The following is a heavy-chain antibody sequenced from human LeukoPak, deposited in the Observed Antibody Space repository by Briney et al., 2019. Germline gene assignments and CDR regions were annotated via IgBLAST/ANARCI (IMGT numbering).Heavy chain of an antibody. V-gene: IGHV1-18*04. CDR1: GYSFTTYG. J-gene: IGHJ5*02. D-gene: IGHD6-6*01. CDR2: ISAYNGNT. Sequence: ASVKVSCKASGYSFTTYGITWVRQAPGQGLDWMGWISAYNGNTNYAQKLQGRVTMTTDTSTSTACMELRSLTSDDTAVYYCARDMIAARPNWFDPWGQGTLVTVSS. CDR3: ARDMIAARPNWFDP.